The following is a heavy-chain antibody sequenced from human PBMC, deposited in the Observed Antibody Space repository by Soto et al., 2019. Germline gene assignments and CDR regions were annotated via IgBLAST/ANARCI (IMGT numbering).Heavy chain of an antibody. CDR1: GGSFSGYY. Sequence: HVQLQQWGAGLLRPSETLSLTCAVYGGSFSGYYWSWIRQSPGKGLEWIGQINHSGSTNYNPSLKSRDTISVDTSKQQFPLELSSVTAADTAVYYCARGIISGNYYSGGWYYFDYWGQGTLVTVSS. CDR2: INHSGST. D-gene: IGHD1-26*01. V-gene: IGHV4-34*01. CDR3: ARGIISGNYYSGGWYYFDY. J-gene: IGHJ4*02.